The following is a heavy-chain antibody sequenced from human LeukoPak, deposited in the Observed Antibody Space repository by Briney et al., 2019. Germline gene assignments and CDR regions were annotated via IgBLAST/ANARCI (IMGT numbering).Heavy chain of an antibody. CDR2: ISGSGSST. CDR1: GFTFSTYA. Sequence: PGGSLRLSCAASGFTFSTYAMCWVRQAPGMGLEWVAGISGSGSSTYYGDSVKGRFTISRDNSKTTLFLQMTSLRVEDTAVYYCAKGRSGSPLSDAAFDIWGQGTMVTVSS. V-gene: IGHV3-23*01. J-gene: IGHJ3*02. CDR3: AKGRSGSPLSDAAFDI. D-gene: IGHD1-26*01.